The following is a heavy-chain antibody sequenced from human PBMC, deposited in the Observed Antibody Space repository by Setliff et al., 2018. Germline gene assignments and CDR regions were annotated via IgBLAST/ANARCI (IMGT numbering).Heavy chain of an antibody. Sequence: PGGSLRLSCVASGLPFSNSNMNWVRQAPGEGLEWVSSISSISNYIYYADSVKGRFTISRDNARNSLFLQMNNLRAEDTALYYCARSINGYQQRYDFWGQGALVTVSS. D-gene: IGHD3-16*01. CDR1: GLPFSNSN. CDR2: ISSISNYI. J-gene: IGHJ4*02. CDR3: ARSINGYQQRYDF. V-gene: IGHV3-21*01.